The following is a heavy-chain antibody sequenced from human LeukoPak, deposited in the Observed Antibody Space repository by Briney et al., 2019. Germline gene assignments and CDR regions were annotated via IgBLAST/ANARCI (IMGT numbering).Heavy chain of an antibody. J-gene: IGHJ4*02. V-gene: IGHV4-34*01. CDR3: ARCELGGDCYSPDY. CDR2: INHSGST. CDR1: SGSFRGYY. D-gene: IGHD2-21*02. Sequence: PSETLSLTCTVYSGSFRGYYWSWIRQPPGKGLEWIGEINHSGSTNYNPSLKSRLTISMDMSKNQFSLELSSVTAADTAIYYCARCELGGDCYSPDYWGQGTLVTVSS.